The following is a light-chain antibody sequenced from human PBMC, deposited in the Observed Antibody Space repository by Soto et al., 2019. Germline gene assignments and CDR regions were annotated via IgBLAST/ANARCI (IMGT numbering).Light chain of an antibody. CDR3: QQYNNWPLT. Sequence: EMVMTQSPATLSVSPGERATLSCRASQSVSSNLAWYQQKPGQAPRLLISGASTRATGIPARFSGSGSGTEFTLTISSLQSEDFAVYYCQQYNNWPLTFGGGTKVEIK. V-gene: IGKV3-15*01. CDR1: QSVSSN. J-gene: IGKJ4*01. CDR2: GAS.